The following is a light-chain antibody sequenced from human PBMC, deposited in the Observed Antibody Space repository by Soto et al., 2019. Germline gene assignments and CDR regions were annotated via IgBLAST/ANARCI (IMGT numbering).Light chain of an antibody. V-gene: IGKV3-20*01. CDR3: QQFGNSPWT. CDR2: GTS. J-gene: IGKJ1*01. Sequence: VLSQSPGRLSLSPGETVTLSCRASQSVPSTYFAWYQQKSGQPPRLLISGTSNRATGIPDRFSGSGSGRDFTLTISRLEPEDFAVYFCQQFGNSPWTFGQGTKVDIK. CDR1: QSVPSTY.